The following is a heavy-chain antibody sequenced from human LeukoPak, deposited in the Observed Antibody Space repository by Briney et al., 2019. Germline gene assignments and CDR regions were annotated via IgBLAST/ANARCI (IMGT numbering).Heavy chain of an antibody. J-gene: IGHJ4*02. CDR2: IRASDDST. Sequence: GGSLRLSCEVFGFTFSTSAMSWVRQAPGKGLECVSGIRASDDSTYYVDSVKGRFTVSRDNSKNTLYLQMNSLRVEDTAVYYCRSYTSGSDYWGQGTLVTVSS. D-gene: IGHD3-22*01. CDR1: GFTFSTSA. CDR3: RSYTSGSDY. V-gene: IGHV3-23*01.